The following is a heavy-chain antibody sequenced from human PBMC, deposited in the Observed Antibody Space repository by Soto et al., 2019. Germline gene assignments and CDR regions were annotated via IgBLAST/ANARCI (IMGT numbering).Heavy chain of an antibody. V-gene: IGHV1-8*01. Sequence: ASVKVSCKASGYTFTSYDINWVRQATGQGLEWMGWMNPNSGNTGYAQKFQGRATMTRNTSISTAYMELSSLRSDDTAVYYCARDLAAADYWGQGTLVTVSS. CDR1: GYTFTSYD. D-gene: IGHD6-13*01. CDR2: MNPNSGNT. J-gene: IGHJ4*02. CDR3: ARDLAAADY.